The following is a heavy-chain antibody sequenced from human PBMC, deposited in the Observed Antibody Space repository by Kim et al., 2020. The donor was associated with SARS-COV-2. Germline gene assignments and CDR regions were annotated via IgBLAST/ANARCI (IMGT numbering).Heavy chain of an antibody. CDR1: GYTFTSYD. D-gene: IGHD6-6*01. CDR2: MNPNSGNT. V-gene: IGHV1-8*01. CDR3: ARGKEEQLVFNYYYYMDV. J-gene: IGHJ6*03. Sequence: ASVKVSCKASGYTFTSYDINWVRQATGQGLEWMGWMNPNSGNTGYAQKFQGRVTMTRNTSISTAYMELSSLRSEDTAVYYCARGKEEQLVFNYYYYMDVWGRGTTVNGTS.